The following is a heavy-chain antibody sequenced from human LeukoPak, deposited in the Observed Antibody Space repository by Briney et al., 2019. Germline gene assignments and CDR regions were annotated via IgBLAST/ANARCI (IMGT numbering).Heavy chain of an antibody. CDR3: AKAEIGIAVDHRGDYYYCYMDV. CDR1: GYTFTSYT. D-gene: IGHD6-19*01. CDR2: INAGNGNR. Sequence: GASVKVSCKASGYTFTSYTIHWVRQAPGQRLEWMGWINAGNGNRKYSQEFQDRVTITRDTSASTAYMELSSLRSEDTAVYYCAKAEIGIAVDHRGDYYYCYMDVWGKGTTVTVSS. V-gene: IGHV1-3*03. J-gene: IGHJ6*03.